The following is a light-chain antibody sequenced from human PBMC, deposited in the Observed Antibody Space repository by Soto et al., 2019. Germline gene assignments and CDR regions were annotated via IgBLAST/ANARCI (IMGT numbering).Light chain of an antibody. CDR1: QSVSSN. J-gene: IGKJ5*01. CDR2: GAS. V-gene: IGKV3-15*01. CDR3: QQYNKWPIT. Sequence: EIVLTQSPGTLSLSPGESSTLSCRSSQSVSSNLAWYQQKPGQAPRLLIYGASTRATGIPARFSGSGSETDFTLTISSLQSEDFAVYYCQQYNKWPITFGQGTRLEI.